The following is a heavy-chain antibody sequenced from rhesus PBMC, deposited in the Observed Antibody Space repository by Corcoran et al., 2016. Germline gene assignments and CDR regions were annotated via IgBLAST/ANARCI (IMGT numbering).Heavy chain of an antibody. V-gene: IGHV3-100*02. D-gene: IGHD5-24*01. CDR3: TRAGIYSGYGLDS. J-gene: IGHJ6*01. Sequence: EVQLVESGGGLVQPGGSLRLSCAASGFTFSSYEIHWVRQAPGKGLEWVSVISEVGGTIYYADSVKGRFTISREKAKNSLFLQMNSLRAEDTAVYYCTRAGIYSGYGLDSWGQGVVVTVSS. CDR1: GFTFSSYE. CDR2: ISEVGGTI.